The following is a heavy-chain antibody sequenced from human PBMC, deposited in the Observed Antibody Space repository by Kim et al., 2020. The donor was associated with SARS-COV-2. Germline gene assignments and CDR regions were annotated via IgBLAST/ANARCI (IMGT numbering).Heavy chain of an antibody. CDR1: GGTFSSYA. D-gene: IGHD1-26*01. CDR2: IIPIFGTA. CDR3: ARAPSGSGSYPNWFDP. J-gene: IGHJ5*02. V-gene: IGHV1-69*06. Sequence: SVKVSCKASGGTFSSYAISWVRQAPGQGLEWMGGIIPIFGTANYAQKFQGRVTITADKSTSTAYMELSSLRSEDTAVYYCARAPSGSGSYPNWFDPWGQGTLVTVSS.